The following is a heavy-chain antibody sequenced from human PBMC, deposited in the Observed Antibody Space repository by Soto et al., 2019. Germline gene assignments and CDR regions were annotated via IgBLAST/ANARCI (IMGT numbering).Heavy chain of an antibody. Sequence: GASVKVSCKASGYTFTSYDINWVRQATGQGLEWMGWMNPNSGNTGYAQKFQGRVTMTRNTSISTAYMELSSLRSEDTAVYYCASPARNYDFWSGYSFDIWGQGTMVIVTS. CDR1: GYTFTSYD. J-gene: IGHJ3*02. D-gene: IGHD3-3*01. CDR3: ASPARNYDFWSGYSFDI. CDR2: MNPNSGNT. V-gene: IGHV1-8*01.